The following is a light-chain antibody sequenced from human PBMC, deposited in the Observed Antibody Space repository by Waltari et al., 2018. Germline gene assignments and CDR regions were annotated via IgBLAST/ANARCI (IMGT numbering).Light chain of an antibody. CDR1: QSISNW. CDR3: QQYNISPYT. V-gene: IGKV1-5*03. J-gene: IGKJ2*01. CDR2: KSF. Sequence: DIQMTQSPSTLSASVGDRVTITCRASQSISNWLAWYQQKPGKAPKLLIYKSFSLEGGVPSRFRGSGSETEFTLTISSLQPDDFATYYCQQYNISPYTFGQGTNLEI.